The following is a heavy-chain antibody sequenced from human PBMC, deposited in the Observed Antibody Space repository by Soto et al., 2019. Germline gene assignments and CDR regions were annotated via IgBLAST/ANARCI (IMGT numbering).Heavy chain of an antibody. CDR1: GGSISSSSYY. CDR3: ARHSAAPYYFAY. Sequence: SETLSLTCTVSGGSISSSSYYWGWIRQPPGKGLEWIGSIYYSGSTYYNPSLKSRVTISVDTSKNQFSLKLSSVTAADTAVYYCARHSAAPYYFAYWVQGTLVTVSS. CDR2: IYYSGST. D-gene: IGHD2-2*01. J-gene: IGHJ4*02. V-gene: IGHV4-39*01.